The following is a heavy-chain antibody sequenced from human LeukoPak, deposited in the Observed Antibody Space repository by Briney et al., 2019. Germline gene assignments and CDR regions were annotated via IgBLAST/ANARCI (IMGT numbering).Heavy chain of an antibody. CDR1: GGSFSGYY. J-gene: IGHJ4*02. CDR3: ARGPVLRSLEWLSQPYYFDY. CDR2: INHSGST. Sequence: SETLSLTCAVYGGSFSGYYWSWIRQPPGKGLEWIGEINHSGSTNYNPSLKSRVTISVDTSKNQFSLKLSSVTAADTAVYYCARGPVLRSLEWLSQPYYFDYWGQGTLVTVSS. V-gene: IGHV4-34*01. D-gene: IGHD3-3*01.